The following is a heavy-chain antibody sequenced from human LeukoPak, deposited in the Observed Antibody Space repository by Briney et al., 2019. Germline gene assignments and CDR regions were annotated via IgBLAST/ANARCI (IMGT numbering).Heavy chain of an antibody. CDR1: GFTFSSYG. J-gene: IGHJ4*02. D-gene: IGHD6-13*01. Sequence: GGSLRLSCAASGFTFSSYGMHWVRQAPGKGLEWVAFIRYDGSNKYYADSVKGRFTISRDNSKNTLYLQMNSLRAEDTAVYYCARAASIAAALDYWGQGTLVTVSS. V-gene: IGHV3-30*02. CDR2: IRYDGSNK. CDR3: ARAASIAAALDY.